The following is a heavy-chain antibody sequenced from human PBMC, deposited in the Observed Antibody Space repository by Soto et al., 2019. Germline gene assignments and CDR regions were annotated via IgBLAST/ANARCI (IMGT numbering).Heavy chain of an antibody. CDR3: ARPLSSFNWGLGDYYGMDV. CDR1: GYSFTSYW. D-gene: IGHD7-27*01. CDR2: IYPGDSDT. J-gene: IGHJ6*02. Sequence: PGESLKISCKGSGYSFTSYWIGWVRQMPGKGLEWMRIIYPGDSDTRYSPSFQGQVTISADKSISTAYLQWSSLKASDTAMYYCARPLSSFNWGLGDYYGMDVWGQGTTVTVSS. V-gene: IGHV5-51*01.